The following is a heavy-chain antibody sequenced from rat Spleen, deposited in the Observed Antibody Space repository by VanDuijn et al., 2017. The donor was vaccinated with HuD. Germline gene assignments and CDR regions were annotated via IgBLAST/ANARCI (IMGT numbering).Heavy chain of an antibody. CDR1: GFTFSNYD. CDR3: ARPLALNWFAY. Sequence: EVQLVESGGGLVQPGRSLKLSCAASGFTFSNYDMAWVRQAPTKGLEWVASISYEGSTTYYGDSVKCRFTISRDNAKSTLYLQMNSLRSEDTATYFCARPLALNWFAYWGQGTLVTVSS. D-gene: IGHD3-2*01. J-gene: IGHJ3*01. CDR2: ISYEGSTT. V-gene: IGHV5-22*01.